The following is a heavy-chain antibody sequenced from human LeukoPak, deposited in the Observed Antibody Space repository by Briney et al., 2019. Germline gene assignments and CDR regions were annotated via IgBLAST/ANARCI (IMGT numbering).Heavy chain of an antibody. CDR3: ARDAPSYYAGSGKNL. D-gene: IGHD3-10*01. Sequence: GASVKVSCKASGYTFTNYGISWVRQAPGQGLEWMGWISAYNGNTDYAQKFQGRVTMTTDTSTTTAYMELRSLTSDDTAVYYCARDAPSYYAGSGKNLWGQGTLVTASS. J-gene: IGHJ5*02. V-gene: IGHV1-18*01. CDR2: ISAYNGNT. CDR1: GYTFTNYG.